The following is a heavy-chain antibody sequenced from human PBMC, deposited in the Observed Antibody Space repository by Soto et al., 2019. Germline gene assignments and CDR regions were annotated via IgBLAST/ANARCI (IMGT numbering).Heavy chain of an antibody. J-gene: IGHJ3*02. CDR2: IIPIFGTA. V-gene: IGHV1-69*13. CDR1: GGTFSSYA. D-gene: IGHD2-15*01. CDR3: ARGGTVVVVAATRAFDI. Sequence: ASVKVSCKASGGTFSSYAISWVRQAPGQGLEWMGGIIPIFGTANYAQKFQGRVTITADESTSTAYMELSSLRSEDTAVYYCARGGTVVVVAATRAFDIWGQGTMVTVAS.